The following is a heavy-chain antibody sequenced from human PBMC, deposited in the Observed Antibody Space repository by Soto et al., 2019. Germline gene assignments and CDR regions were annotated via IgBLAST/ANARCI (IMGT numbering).Heavy chain of an antibody. J-gene: IGHJ4*02. D-gene: IGHD3-16*01. CDR2: KSYDGSNK. Sequence: QVQLVESGGGVVQPGRCLRLSCAASGFTFSSYGMHWVRQAPGKGLEWVAVKSYDGSNKYYADSVKGRFTNSRDNSKNTLYLQMNSLSAEDTAVYYCTKDWGRSVEGYWGKGTLVTVSS. CDR3: TKDWGRSVEGY. V-gene: IGHV3-30*18. CDR1: GFTFSSYG.